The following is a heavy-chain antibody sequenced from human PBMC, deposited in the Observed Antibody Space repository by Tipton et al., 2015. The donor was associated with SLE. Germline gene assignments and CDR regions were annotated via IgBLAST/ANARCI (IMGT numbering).Heavy chain of an antibody. CDR3: AKLASIFGVVNDAFDI. CDR2: IQYDGSNK. CDR1: GFTVSSNY. J-gene: IGHJ3*02. D-gene: IGHD3-3*01. Sequence: SLRLSCAASGFTVSSNYMHWVRQAPGKGLEWVAFIQYDGSNKYYGESVKGRFTISRDKSKNTLFLQMNSVRPEDTAVYYCAKLASIFGVVNDAFDIWGQGTMVTVSS. V-gene: IGHV3-30*02.